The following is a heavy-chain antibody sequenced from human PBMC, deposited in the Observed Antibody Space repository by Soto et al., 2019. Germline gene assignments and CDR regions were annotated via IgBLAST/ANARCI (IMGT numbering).Heavy chain of an antibody. CDR3: ASFRGYSYGPIRGRGAFDI. CDR2: IIPIFGTA. V-gene: IGHV1-69*06. J-gene: IGHJ3*02. Sequence: QVQLVQSGAEVKKPGSSVKVSCKASGGTFSSYAISWVRQAPGQGLDWMGGIIPIFGTANYAQKFQGRVTSTADNSTNTAYMELSSLRSEDTAVYYGASFRGYSYGPIRGRGAFDIWGQGTMVTVSS. CDR1: GGTFSSYA. D-gene: IGHD5-18*01.